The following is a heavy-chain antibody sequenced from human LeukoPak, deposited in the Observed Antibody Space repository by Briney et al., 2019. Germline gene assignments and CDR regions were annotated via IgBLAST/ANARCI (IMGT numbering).Heavy chain of an antibody. J-gene: IGHJ4*02. CDR1: GYTFIDYY. CDR3: ARDLFYSVSGTYYNVGRVFNY. V-gene: IGHV1-2*02. Sequence: ASVKVSCKGSGYTFIDYYIHWVRQAPGQGLEWMGWVNPKTGVTHYARNFQGRVTMTRDTSITTAYMELTSLRSDDTAVYYCARDLFYSVSGTYYNVGRVFNYWGQGTLVTVSS. CDR2: VNPKTGVT. D-gene: IGHD3-10*01.